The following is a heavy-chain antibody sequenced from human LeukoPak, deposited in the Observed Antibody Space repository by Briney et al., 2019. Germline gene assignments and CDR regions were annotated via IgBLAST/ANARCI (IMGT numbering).Heavy chain of an antibody. D-gene: IGHD3-16*01. Sequence: ASVKVSCKASGGTFSSYAISWVRQAPGQGLEWMGRIIPIFGTANYAQKFQGRVTITTDESTSTAYMELSSLRSEDTAVYYCASNGRGMTTFRSGGVNAFDIWGQETMVTVSS. V-gene: IGHV1-69*05. CDR3: ASNGRGMTTFRSGGVNAFDI. J-gene: IGHJ3*02. CDR1: GGTFSSYA. CDR2: IIPIFGTA.